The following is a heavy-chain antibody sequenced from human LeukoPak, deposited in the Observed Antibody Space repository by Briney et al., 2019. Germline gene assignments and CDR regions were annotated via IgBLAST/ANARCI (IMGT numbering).Heavy chain of an antibody. J-gene: IGHJ4*02. V-gene: IGHV3-30*04. D-gene: IGHD3-9*01. CDR2: ISYDGSNK. CDR1: GFTFSSYA. Sequence: GGSLRLSCAASGFTFSSYAMHWVRQAPGKGLEWVAVISYDGSNKYYADSVKGRFTISRDNSKNTLYLQMNSLRAEDTAVYYCAKASYILTGYYRESLDYWGQGTLVTVSS. CDR3: AKASYILTGYYRESLDY.